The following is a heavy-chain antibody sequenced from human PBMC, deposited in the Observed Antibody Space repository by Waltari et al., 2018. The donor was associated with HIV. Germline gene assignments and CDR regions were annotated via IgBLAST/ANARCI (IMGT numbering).Heavy chain of an antibody. V-gene: IGHV3-30*18. CDR3: AKDKGGVTYIFDY. D-gene: IGHD1-1*01. Sequence: QVQLVESGGGVVQPGRSLRISCAASGFPFSTYGIHWVRQAPGKGLEWVAVISYDGSNKYYADSVKGRFTISRDNSKNTLYLQMNSLRAEDTAVYYCAKDKGGVTYIFDYWGQGTLVTVSS. J-gene: IGHJ4*02. CDR2: ISYDGSNK. CDR1: GFPFSTYG.